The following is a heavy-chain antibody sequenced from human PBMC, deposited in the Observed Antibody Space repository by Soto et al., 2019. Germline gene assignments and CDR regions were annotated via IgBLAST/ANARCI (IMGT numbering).Heavy chain of an antibody. CDR2: IKQDGSEK. Sequence: GGSLRLSCAVSGFTFSSYWMSWVRQAPGKGLEWVATIKQDGSEKYYVDSVKGRFTISGDNAENSLYLQMNSLSAEDTAVYFCVRDVCYDSVNWGQGTLVPVSS. CDR3: VRDVCYDSVN. D-gene: IGHD3-16*01. J-gene: IGHJ4*02. V-gene: IGHV3-7*01. CDR1: GFTFSSYW.